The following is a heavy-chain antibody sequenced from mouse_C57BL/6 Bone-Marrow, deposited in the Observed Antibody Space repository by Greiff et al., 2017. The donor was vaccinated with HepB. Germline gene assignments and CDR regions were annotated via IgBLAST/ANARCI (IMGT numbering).Heavy chain of an antibody. CDR2: IWTGGGT. CDR1: GFSLTSYA. V-gene: IGHV2-9-1*01. Sequence: VNLMESGPGLVAPSQSLSITCTVSGFSLTSYAISWVRQPPGKGLEWLGVIWTGGGTNYNSALKSRLSISKDNSKSQVFLKMTSLQTDDTARYYCARKGIYYYGSSFHWYFDVWGTGTTVTVSS. CDR3: ARKGIYYYGSSFHWYFDV. J-gene: IGHJ1*03. D-gene: IGHD1-1*01.